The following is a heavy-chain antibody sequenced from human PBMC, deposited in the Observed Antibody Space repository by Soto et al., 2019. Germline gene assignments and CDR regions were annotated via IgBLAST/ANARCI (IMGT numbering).Heavy chain of an antibody. Sequence: GGSLRLSCAASGFTFSSYGMHWVRQAPGKGLEWVAVIWYDGSNKYYADSVKGRFTISRDNSKNTLYLQMNSLRAEDTAVYYCAKGAVGTMIVVVAYFDYWGQGTLVTVSS. CDR2: IWYDGSNK. J-gene: IGHJ4*02. CDR3: AKGAVGTMIVVVAYFDY. V-gene: IGHV3-30*02. D-gene: IGHD3-22*01. CDR1: GFTFSSYG.